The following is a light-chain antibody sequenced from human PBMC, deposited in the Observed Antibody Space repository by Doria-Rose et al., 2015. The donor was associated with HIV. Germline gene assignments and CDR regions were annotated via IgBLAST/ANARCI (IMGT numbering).Light chain of an antibody. J-gene: IGLJ2*01. CDR1: TSDLGGYNY. Sequence: VSWSPGQSITNSCIGTTSDLGGYNYVSWYQQHPGEAPKLMIYDVNERPSGVSERFSGSKSGNTASLTISGLQAEDEADYYCSSYTSSTTLIFGGGTKLTVL. CDR2: DVN. CDR3: SSYTSSTTLI. V-gene: IGLV2-14*03.